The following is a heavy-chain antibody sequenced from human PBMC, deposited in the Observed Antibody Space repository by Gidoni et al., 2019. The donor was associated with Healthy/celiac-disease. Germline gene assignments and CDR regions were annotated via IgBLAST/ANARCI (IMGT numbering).Heavy chain of an antibody. CDR1: GYTLTDYH. J-gene: IGHJ3*02. D-gene: IGHD1-26*01. CDR2: INPNSGGT. V-gene: IGHV1-2*02. CDR3: ARGWRSFDAFDI. Sequence: QVQLVQSGAEVKKPGAAVKASCKAAGYTLTDYHMHWVRQAPGQGLEWMGWINPNSGGTNYAQNFQGRVTMTRDTSISTAYMDLSRLRSDDTAVYYCARGWRSFDAFDIWGQGTMVTVSS.